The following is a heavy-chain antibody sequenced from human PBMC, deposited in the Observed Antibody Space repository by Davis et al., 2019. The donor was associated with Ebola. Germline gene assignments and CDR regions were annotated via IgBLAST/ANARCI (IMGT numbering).Heavy chain of an antibody. Sequence: PGGSLRLSCAASGFTFSDYTMSWVRQAPGKGLEWVSSITGSGGNTYYADSVKGRFTISRDNAKNSLDLQMNSLSAEDTAVYYCARVHVGNYYYMDVWGKGTRVTVSS. CDR3: ARVHVGNYYYMDV. J-gene: IGHJ6*03. CDR2: ITGSGGNT. V-gene: IGHV3-23*01. CDR1: GFTFSDYT. D-gene: IGHD1-26*01.